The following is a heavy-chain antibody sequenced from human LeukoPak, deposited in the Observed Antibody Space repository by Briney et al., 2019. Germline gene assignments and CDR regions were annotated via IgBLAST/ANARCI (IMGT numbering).Heavy chain of an antibody. CDR1: GFTFSSYW. D-gene: IGHD3-10*01. J-gene: IGHJ4*02. Sequence: PGGSLRLSCAASGFTFSSYWMSWVRQAPGKGLEWVANIKQDGSEKYYVDSVKGRFTISRDNAKNSLSLQMNSLRAEDTAVYYCTGNYYGSGSYADFDYWGQGTLVTVSS. V-gene: IGHV3-7*03. CDR3: TGNYYGSGSYADFDY. CDR2: IKQDGSEK.